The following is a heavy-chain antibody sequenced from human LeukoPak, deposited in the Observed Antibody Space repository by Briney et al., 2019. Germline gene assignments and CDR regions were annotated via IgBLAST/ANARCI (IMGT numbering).Heavy chain of an antibody. CDR3: AKGGKWDVTPFDY. CDR2: ISGGGGST. Sequence: GGSLRLSCAASGFTFTSYSMNWVRQAPGKGLEWVSTISGGGGSTYYADSVKGRFSISRDNSKNTLYLQVNSLRAEDTAVYYCAKGGKWDVTPFDYWGQGTLVTVSS. CDR1: GFTFTSYS. J-gene: IGHJ4*02. D-gene: IGHD1-26*01. V-gene: IGHV3-23*01.